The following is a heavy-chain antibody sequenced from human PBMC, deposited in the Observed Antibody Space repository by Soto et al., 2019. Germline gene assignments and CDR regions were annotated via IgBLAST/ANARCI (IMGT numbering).Heavy chain of an antibody. CDR1: GYAFSDFY. D-gene: IGHD5-12*01. CDR2: INPYSGAT. V-gene: IGHV1-2*04. CDR3: ARARANVAPNWFDP. J-gene: IGHJ5*02. Sequence: QVQLVQSGAEVKKPGASVKVSCKASGYAFSDFYVHWVRQAPGQGLEWMGWINPYSGATNYAQKFQDWVTMTGDASVSTAYLELTTLVFDDTAVYYCARARANVAPNWFDPWGQGTLVIVSS.